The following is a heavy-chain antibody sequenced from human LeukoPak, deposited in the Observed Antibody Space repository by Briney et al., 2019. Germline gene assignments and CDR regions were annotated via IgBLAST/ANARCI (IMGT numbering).Heavy chain of an antibody. V-gene: IGHV3-7*01. Sequence: PGGSVRVSCAASGFTFYTFWMHWVRQAPGKGLEWVANIKYDGSEKNYADSVKGRFTISRDDARKSVFLQMNSLRADDTAIYYCARETVMVVPAAIKSDAWGQGTLVTVSS. D-gene: IGHD2-2*01. J-gene: IGHJ5*02. CDR1: GFTFYTFW. CDR2: IKYDGSEK. CDR3: ARETVMVVPAAIKSDA.